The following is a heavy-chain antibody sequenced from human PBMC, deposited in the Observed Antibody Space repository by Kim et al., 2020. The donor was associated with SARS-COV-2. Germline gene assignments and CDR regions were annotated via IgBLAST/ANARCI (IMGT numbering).Heavy chain of an antibody. CDR1: GFTFGDFA. Sequence: GGSLRLSCTASGFTFGDFAMTWVRQVPGKGLEWVGVIRNKAYGGKTEYAAYVQGRFTISRDDYRSSAYLQMNSLKTEDTAVYDCTRGGRYLEWLSDVWG. J-gene: IGHJ6*03. D-gene: IGHD3-3*01. CDR2: IRNKAYGGKT. CDR3: TRGGRYLEWLSDV. V-gene: IGHV3-49*04.